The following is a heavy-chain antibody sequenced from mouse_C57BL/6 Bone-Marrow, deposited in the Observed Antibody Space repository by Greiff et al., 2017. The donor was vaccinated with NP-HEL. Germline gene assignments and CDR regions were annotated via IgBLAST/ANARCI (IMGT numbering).Heavy chain of an antibody. J-gene: IGHJ3*01. CDR2: IYPRSGNT. CDR1: GYTFTSYG. Sequence: QVQLKESGAELARPGASVKLSCKASGYTFTSYGISWVKQRTGQGLEWIGEIYPRSGNTYYNEKFKGKATLTADKSSSTAYMELRSRTSEDSAVYFCARSRGFYDGYYVAWFAYWGQGTLVTVSA. CDR3: ARSRGFYDGYYVAWFAY. V-gene: IGHV1-81*01. D-gene: IGHD2-3*01.